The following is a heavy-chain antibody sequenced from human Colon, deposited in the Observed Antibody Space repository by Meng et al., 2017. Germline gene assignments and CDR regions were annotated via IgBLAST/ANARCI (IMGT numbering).Heavy chain of an antibody. CDR1: GDSISNTESY. CDR2: KHYSGTT. J-gene: IGHJ5*01. D-gene: IGHD2-15*01. Sequence: QVQLQESGPGLVKPSLTLSLSCSVAGDSISNTESYWGWIRQPPGKGLEWIGYKHYSGTTYYNPSLQSRVSMSVDTSKNQFSLTLSSVTAADTAVYWCARYLYGGSRYTNLFDPWGQGTLVTVSS. V-gene: IGHV4-30-4*01. CDR3: ARYLYGGSRYTNLFDP.